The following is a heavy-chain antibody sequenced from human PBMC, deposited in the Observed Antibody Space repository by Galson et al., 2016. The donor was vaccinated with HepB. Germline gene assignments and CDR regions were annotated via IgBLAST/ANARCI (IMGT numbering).Heavy chain of an antibody. CDR1: GYTLTDYY. V-gene: IGHV1-2*02. J-gene: IGHJ6*02. CDR3: ARVFTMVRGVTNTFHYYGMDV. CDR2: INPNSGGT. D-gene: IGHD3-10*01. Sequence: SVKVSCKASGYTLTDYYIHWVRQAPGQGLEWMGWINPNSGGTNYAQKFQGRVTMTRDTSISTAYMELSGLKSDDTAVYYCARVFTMVRGVTNTFHYYGMDVWDQGTTVTVSS.